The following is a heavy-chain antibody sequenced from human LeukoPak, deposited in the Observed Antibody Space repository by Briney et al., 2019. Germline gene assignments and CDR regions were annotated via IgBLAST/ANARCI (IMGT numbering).Heavy chain of an antibody. D-gene: IGHD7-27*01. V-gene: IGHV3-30*02. CDR3: AKDYNWGWDY. CDR1: GFTFSWHG. CDR2: VKPGGNNK. J-gene: IGHJ4*02. Sequence: GGSRRLSCAASGFTFSWHGMHWVRQAPGKGLEWVAFVKPGGNNKYYPDSVRGRFTISKDNSKKTLYLQMESLRVEDTAVYYCAKDYNWGWDYWGQGSLVIVSS.